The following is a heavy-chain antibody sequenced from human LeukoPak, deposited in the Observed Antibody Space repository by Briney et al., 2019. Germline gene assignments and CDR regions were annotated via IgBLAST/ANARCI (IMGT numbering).Heavy chain of an antibody. CDR1: GFTFSSYA. Sequence: PGGSLRLSCAASGFTFSSYAMSWVRQAPGKGLEWVSAISGSGGGTYYADSVKGRFTISRDNSKNTLYLQMNSLRAEDTAVYYCAYLMLRYSSGFDYWGQGTLVTVSS. J-gene: IGHJ4*02. D-gene: IGHD6-19*01. V-gene: IGHV3-23*01. CDR3: AYLMLRYSSGFDY. CDR2: ISGSGGGT.